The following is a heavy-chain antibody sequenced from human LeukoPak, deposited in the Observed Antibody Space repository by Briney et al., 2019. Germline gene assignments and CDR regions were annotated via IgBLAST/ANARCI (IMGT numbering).Heavy chain of an antibody. J-gene: IGHJ4*02. CDR2: ISYDGSNK. CDR1: GFTFSSYG. V-gene: IGHV3-30*18. Sequence: GRSLRLSCAASGFTFSSYGMHWVRQAPGKGLEWVAVISYDGSNKYYADSVKGRFTISRDNSKNTLYMQMNSLRAEDTAVYYCTKFDAPPGRKNYWGQGTLVTVSS. CDR3: TKFDAPPGRKNY.